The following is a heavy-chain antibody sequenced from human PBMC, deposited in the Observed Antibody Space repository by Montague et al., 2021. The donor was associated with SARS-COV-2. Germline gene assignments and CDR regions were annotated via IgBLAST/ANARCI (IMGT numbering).Heavy chain of an antibody. D-gene: IGHD3-16*01. Sequence: SLRLSCAASGFTFSSQWMSWVRQAPGKGLEWVANIKEDGSVLQYADSVKGRFTISRDNAKNSLLLQMNSLRVEDTAIYYCSSGAFFDYWGQGTLVTVSS. CDR3: SSGAFFDY. CDR2: IKEDGSVL. J-gene: IGHJ4*02. CDR1: GFTFSSQW. V-gene: IGHV3-7*01.